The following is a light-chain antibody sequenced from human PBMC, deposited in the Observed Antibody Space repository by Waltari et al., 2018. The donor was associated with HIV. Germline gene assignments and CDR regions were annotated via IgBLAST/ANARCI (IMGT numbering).Light chain of an antibody. Sequence: SYELTQPPSVSVSPGQTARITCSGDVFPKQYVYWYQQKLGQAPVLVIYKDSERPSGIPEGFSGSSSGTTVTLTISGVQAEDEADYYCQSGDSSAPYVFGTGTKVTVL. V-gene: IGLV3-25*03. CDR3: QSGDSSAPYV. J-gene: IGLJ1*01. CDR1: VFPKQY. CDR2: KDS.